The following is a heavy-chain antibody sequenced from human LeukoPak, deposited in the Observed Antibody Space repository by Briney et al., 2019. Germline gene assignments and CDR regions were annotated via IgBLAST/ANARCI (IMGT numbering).Heavy chain of an antibody. D-gene: IGHD6-13*01. Sequence: SQTLSLTCAISGDSVSSNSAAWNWIRQSPSRGLEWLGRTYYRSKWYNDYAVSVKSRITINPDTSKTQFSLQLNSVTPEDTAVYYCARGPVIAAAGTVWFDPWGQGTLVTVSS. V-gene: IGHV6-1*01. CDR1: GDSVSSNSAA. J-gene: IGHJ5*02. CDR3: ARGPVIAAAGTVWFDP. CDR2: TYYRSKWYN.